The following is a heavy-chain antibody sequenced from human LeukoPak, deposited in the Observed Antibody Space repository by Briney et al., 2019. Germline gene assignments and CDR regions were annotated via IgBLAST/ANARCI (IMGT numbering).Heavy chain of an antibody. J-gene: IGHJ4*02. Sequence: SETLSLTCTVSGGSISSGSYYWSWIRQPAGKGLEWIGRIYTSGSTNYNPSLKSRVTMSVDTSKNQFSLKLSSVTAADTAVYYCAREGEGFDYWGQGTLVTVSS. CDR2: IYTSGST. CDR1: GGSISSGSYY. V-gene: IGHV4-61*02. D-gene: IGHD3-10*01. CDR3: AREGEGFDY.